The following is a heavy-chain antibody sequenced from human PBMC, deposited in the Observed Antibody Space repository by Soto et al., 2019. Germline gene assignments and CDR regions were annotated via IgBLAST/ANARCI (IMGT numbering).Heavy chain of an antibody. CDR2: ISAYNVNT. J-gene: IGHJ5*02. D-gene: IGHD1-1*01. CDR3: ARVYWNDVGWFDP. Sequence: ASVKVSCKASGYTFTSYGISWVRQAPGQGLEWIGWISAYNVNTNYAQKLQGRVTMTTDSSTSTAYMELRSLRSDDTAVYYCARVYWNDVGWFDPWGQGTLVTVSS. CDR1: GYTFTSYG. V-gene: IGHV1-18*01.